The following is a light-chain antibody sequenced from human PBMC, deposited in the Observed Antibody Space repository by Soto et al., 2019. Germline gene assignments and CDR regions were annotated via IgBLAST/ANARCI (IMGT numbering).Light chain of an antibody. CDR2: GAS. CDR3: QQYDSWPPLFT. CDR1: QSISSN. J-gene: IGKJ3*01. Sequence: EIVMTQSPATLSVSPGERATLSCRASQSISSNLAWYQQRPGQAPRLLVYGASTRATGVPARFSGSGSGTEFTLTISSLQSEDFALYDCQQYDSWPPLFTFGPGTKVDRK. V-gene: IGKV3-15*01.